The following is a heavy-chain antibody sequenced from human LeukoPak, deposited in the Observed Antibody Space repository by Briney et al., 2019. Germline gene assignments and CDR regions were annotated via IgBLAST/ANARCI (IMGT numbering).Heavy chain of an antibody. CDR1: GFTFSSYG. CDR2: ISGSGGST. CDR3: AKRGGLIYSSGWYYYYYMDV. Sequence: GGTLRLSCAASGFTFSSYGMSWVRQAPGKGLEWVSAISGSGGSTYYADSVKGRFTISRDNSKNTLYLQMNSLRAEDTAVYYCAKRGGLIYSSGWYYYYYMDVWGKGTTVTISS. D-gene: IGHD6-19*01. J-gene: IGHJ6*03. V-gene: IGHV3-23*01.